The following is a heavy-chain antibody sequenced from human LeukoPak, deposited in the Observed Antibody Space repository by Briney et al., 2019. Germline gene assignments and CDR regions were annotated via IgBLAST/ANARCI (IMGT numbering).Heavy chain of an antibody. D-gene: IGHD4-17*01. CDR2: ISAYNGNT. Sequence: GASVKVSCKASGCTFTSYYMHWVRQAPGQGLEWMGWISAYNGNTNYAQKLQGRVTMTTDTSTSTAYMELRSLRSDDTAVYYCARDSGDNLDYWGQGTLVTVSS. CDR3: ARDSGDNLDY. J-gene: IGHJ4*02. CDR1: GCTFTSYY. V-gene: IGHV1-18*04.